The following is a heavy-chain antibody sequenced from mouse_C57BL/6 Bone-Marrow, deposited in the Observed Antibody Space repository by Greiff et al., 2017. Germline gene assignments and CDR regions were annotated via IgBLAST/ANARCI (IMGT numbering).Heavy chain of an antibody. V-gene: IGHV5-12*01. CDR1: GFTFSDYY. D-gene: IGHD1-1*01. CDR2: ISNGGGST. CDR3: ARYYYGSSHWYFDV. J-gene: IGHJ1*03. Sequence: DVKLVESGGGLVQPGGSLKLSCAASGFTFSDYYMYWVRQTPEKRLEWVAYISNGGGSTYYPDTVKGRFTISRDNAKNTLYLQMSRLKSEDTAMYYCARYYYGSSHWYFDVWGTGTTVTVSS.